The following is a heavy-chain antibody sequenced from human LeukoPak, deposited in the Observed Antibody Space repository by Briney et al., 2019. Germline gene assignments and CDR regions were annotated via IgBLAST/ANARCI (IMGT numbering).Heavy chain of an antibody. CDR3: ARGVERMITFGGVIVKSFDY. CDR1: GYTFTSYY. CDR2: ISPSGGST. V-gene: IGHV1-46*01. Sequence: ASVKVSCKASGYTFTSYYMHWVRQAPGQGLEWMGIISPSGGSTNYAQKLQGRVTMTTDTSTSTAYMELRSLRSDDTAVYYCARGVERMITFGGVIVKSFDYWGQGTLVTVSS. J-gene: IGHJ4*02. D-gene: IGHD3-16*02.